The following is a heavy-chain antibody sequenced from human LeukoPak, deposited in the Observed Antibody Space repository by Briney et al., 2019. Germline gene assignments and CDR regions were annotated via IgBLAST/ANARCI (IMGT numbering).Heavy chain of an antibody. J-gene: IGHJ6*03. CDR3: AIEYSSSSEDYYYYYYMDV. Sequence: SETLSLTCTVSGGSISSYYWSWIRQPPGKGLEWIGYIYYSGSTNYNPSLKSRVTISVDTSKNQFSLKLSSVTAADTAVYYCAIEYSSSSEDYYYYYYMDVWGKGTTVTVSS. CDR1: GGSISSYY. CDR2: IYYSGST. D-gene: IGHD6-6*01. V-gene: IGHV4-59*01.